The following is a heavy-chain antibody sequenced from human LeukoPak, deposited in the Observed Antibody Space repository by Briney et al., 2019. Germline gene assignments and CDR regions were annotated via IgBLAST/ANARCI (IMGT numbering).Heavy chain of an antibody. V-gene: IGHV1-24*01. CDR3: TTDRSRPRYGDYSGMDV. CDR1: GYTLTELS. D-gene: IGHD4-17*01. Sequence: GASVKVSCKVSGYTLTELSMHWVRQAPGKGLEWMGGFDPEDGKTIYAQKFQGRVTMTEDTSTDTAYMELSSLRSEDTAVYYCTTDRSRPRYGDYSGMDVWGQGTTVTVSS. CDR2: FDPEDGKT. J-gene: IGHJ6*02.